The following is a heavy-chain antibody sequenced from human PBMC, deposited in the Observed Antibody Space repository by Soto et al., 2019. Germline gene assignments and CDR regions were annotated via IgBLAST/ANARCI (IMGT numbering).Heavy chain of an antibody. V-gene: IGHV3-74*03. CDR1: GFIFNNYW. Sequence: VQLVESGGGLVQPGGSLRLSCAASGFIFNNYWMHWVRQAPGKGLVWVSRINGDGSNTKYADSVKGRFTISRDNAKSTLFLQMNSLRDDDMAVYYCARNYHYGSDNCPTEKALDVWGQGTMVTVSS. J-gene: IGHJ3*01. CDR2: INGDGSNT. CDR3: ARNYHYGSDNCPTEKALDV. D-gene: IGHD3-22*01.